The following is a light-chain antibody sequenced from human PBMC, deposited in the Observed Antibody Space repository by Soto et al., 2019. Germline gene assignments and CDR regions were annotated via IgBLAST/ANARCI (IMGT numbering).Light chain of an antibody. CDR1: QSFVHPNGDHY. J-gene: IGKJ1*01. CDR3: MQSVQTRT. CDR2: LAF. V-gene: IGKV2-28*01. Sequence: DIVVTQSPVFLSVTPGEPASISCRSDQSFVHPNGDHYLDWYVQKPGQSPQLLIYLAFNRASGVPDRFSGSGSGTEYTLTISRVEPEDVGVYYCMQSVQTRTFAQGTKVEIK.